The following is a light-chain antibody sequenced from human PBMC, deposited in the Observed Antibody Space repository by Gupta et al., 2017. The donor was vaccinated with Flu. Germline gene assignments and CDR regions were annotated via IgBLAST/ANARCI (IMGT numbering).Light chain of an antibody. CDR2: GNN. Sequence: QSVLTQPPSVSGAPGQRVTISCTGSGSNIAAGYDVHWYQHLPGTAPKLLICGNNNRPSGVTDRFSGSKSGNSASLAITGLQAEDEADYYCQSYAISLSGGMFGGGTKMTVL. CDR1: GSNIAAGYD. CDR3: QSYAISLSGGM. V-gene: IGLV1-40*01. J-gene: IGLJ3*02.